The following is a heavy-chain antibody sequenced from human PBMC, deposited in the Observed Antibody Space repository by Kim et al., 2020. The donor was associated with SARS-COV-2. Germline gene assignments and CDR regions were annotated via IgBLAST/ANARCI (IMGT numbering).Heavy chain of an antibody. J-gene: IGHJ4*02. Sequence: ADSVKGRFTISRDNSKNTLYLQMNSVRAEDTAVYYCARESAGMVPYYVDYWGQGTLVTVSS. V-gene: IGHV3-30*07. CDR3: ARESAGMVPYYVDY. D-gene: IGHD3-10*01.